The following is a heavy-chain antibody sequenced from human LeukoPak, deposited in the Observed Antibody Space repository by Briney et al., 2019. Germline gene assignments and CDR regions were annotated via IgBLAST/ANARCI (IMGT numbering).Heavy chain of an antibody. CDR3: AKDIATAGQGWFDP. V-gene: IGHV3-9*01. CDR1: GFTFDDYA. J-gene: IGHJ5*02. Sequence: GGSLRLSCAASGFTFDDYAMHWVRQAPGKGLEWVSGISWNSGSIGYADSEKGRFTISRDNAKNSLYLQMNSLRAEDTALYYCAKDIATAGQGWFDPWGQGTLVTVSS. CDR2: ISWNSGSI. D-gene: IGHD6-13*01.